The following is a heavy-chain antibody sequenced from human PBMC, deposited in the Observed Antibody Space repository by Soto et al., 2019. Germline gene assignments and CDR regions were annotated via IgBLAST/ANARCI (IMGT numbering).Heavy chain of an antibody. D-gene: IGHD6-19*01. J-gene: IGHJ6*02. V-gene: IGHV3-48*02. Sequence: GGSLRLPCAASGFTFSSYRMNLVRQAPGKGLEWVSYISSSISTIYYADSVKGRFTISRDNAKSSLYLQMNSLRDEDTAVYYCARERVIGGWFGDYYYYYGMDVWSQGTTVTVSS. CDR3: ARERVIGGWFGDYYYYYGMDV. CDR1: GFTFSSYR. CDR2: ISSSISTI.